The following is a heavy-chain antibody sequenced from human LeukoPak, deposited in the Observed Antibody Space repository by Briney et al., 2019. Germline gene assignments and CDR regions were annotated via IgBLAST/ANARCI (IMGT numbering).Heavy chain of an antibody. D-gene: IGHD3-3*01. CDR2: ISGSGGST. CDR3: AKDQGITIFGVVIDYFDY. CDR1: GFTFSSYA. J-gene: IGHJ4*02. Sequence: PGGSLRLSCAASGFTFSSYAMSWVRQAPGKGLEWVSAISGSGGSTYYADSVKVRFTISRDNSKNTLYLQMNRLTAEDTAVYYCAKDQGITIFGVVIDYFDYWGQGTLVTVSS. V-gene: IGHV3-23*01.